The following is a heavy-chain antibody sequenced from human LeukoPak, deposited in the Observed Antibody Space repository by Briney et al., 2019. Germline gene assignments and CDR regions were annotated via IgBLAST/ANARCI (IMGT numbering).Heavy chain of an antibody. Sequence: GASVKASCKASGYTFTGYYMHWVRQAPGQGLEWMGWINPNSGGTNYAQKFQGRVTMTRDTSISTAYMELSRLRSDDPAVYYCARGARQYDDYVWGTYRFDYWGQGTLVTVSS. V-gene: IGHV1-2*02. J-gene: IGHJ4*02. D-gene: IGHD3-16*02. CDR3: ARGARQYDDYVWGTYRFDY. CDR1: GYTFTGYY. CDR2: INPNSGGT.